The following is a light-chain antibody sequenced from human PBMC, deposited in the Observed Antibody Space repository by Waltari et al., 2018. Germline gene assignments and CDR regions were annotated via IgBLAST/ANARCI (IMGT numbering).Light chain of an antibody. CDR2: GAS. Sequence: AIRMTQSPSSLSAFTGDRATITCRANEGIGSYLAWYQQKPGKAPKLLIYGASTLQSEVPSRFSGSGSGTDFTLTINGLQSEDSATYYCQQYYGYPLTFGGGTKVEIK. V-gene: IGKV1-8*01. CDR1: EGIGSY. CDR3: QQYYGYPLT. J-gene: IGKJ4*01.